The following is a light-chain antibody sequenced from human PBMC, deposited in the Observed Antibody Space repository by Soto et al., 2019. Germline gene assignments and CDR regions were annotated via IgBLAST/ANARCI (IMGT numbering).Light chain of an antibody. CDR1: SSDVGAYDY. Sequence: QSAPTQPPSASRSPGQSVTISSTGTSSDVGAYDYVSWYQQHPGKAPKLMIYEINTRPSGVPDRFSGSKSGNTASLTVSGLQAEDEADYYCSSFAGSNNFPYVFGTGTKVTVL. V-gene: IGLV2-8*01. CDR3: SSFAGSNNFPYV. J-gene: IGLJ1*01. CDR2: EIN.